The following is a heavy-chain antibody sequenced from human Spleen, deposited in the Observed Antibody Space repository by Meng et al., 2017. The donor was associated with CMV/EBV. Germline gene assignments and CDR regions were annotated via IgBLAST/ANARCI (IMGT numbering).Heavy chain of an antibody. Sequence: GESLKISCAASGFTFSISWMHWVCQAPEKGLEWVADLKCDGSEKYYVDSVKGRLTISRDNAKNAVFLQMNSLTGEDTAVYYCARDLRSGSGWGQGTLVTVSS. CDR3: ARDLRSGSG. D-gene: IGHD3-3*01. CDR2: LKCDGSEK. V-gene: IGHV3-52*01. CDR1: GFTFSISW. J-gene: IGHJ4*02.